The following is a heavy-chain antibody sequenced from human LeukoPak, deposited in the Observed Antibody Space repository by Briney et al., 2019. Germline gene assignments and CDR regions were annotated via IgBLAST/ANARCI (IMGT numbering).Heavy chain of an antibody. J-gene: IGHJ4*02. CDR3: ARHKDWTFDY. V-gene: IGHV3-33*01. Sequence: GGSLRLSCAASGFTFSTYGMNWVRQAPGKGLEWVAVIWYDGSKKYYADSVKGRFTISRDNSKNTLYLQMNSLRAEDTAVYYCARHKDWTFDYWGQGTLVTVSS. D-gene: IGHD3/OR15-3a*01. CDR2: IWYDGSKK. CDR1: GFTFSTYG.